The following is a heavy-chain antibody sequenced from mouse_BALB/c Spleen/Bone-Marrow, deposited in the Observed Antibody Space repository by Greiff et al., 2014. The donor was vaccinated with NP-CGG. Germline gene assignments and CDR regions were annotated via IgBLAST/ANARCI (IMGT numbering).Heavy chain of an antibody. CDR2: INPYNDGT. V-gene: IGHV1-14*01. J-gene: IGHJ4*01. D-gene: IGHD2-2*01. CDR1: GYTFTSYV. CDR3: ARGWLRRDYCGMDY. Sequence: SGPELIKPGASVKMSCKASGYTFTSYVMHWVKQKPGQGLEWIGFINPYNDGTRYNEKFKGKATLTSDKSSSTAYMNLSSLTSEDSAVYYCARGWLRRDYCGMDYWGQGTSVTVSS.